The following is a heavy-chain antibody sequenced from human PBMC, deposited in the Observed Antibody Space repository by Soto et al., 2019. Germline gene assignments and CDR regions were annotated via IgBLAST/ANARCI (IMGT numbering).Heavy chain of an antibody. CDR3: ASRDPGTSVDY. D-gene: IGHD1-7*01. V-gene: IGHV4-4*02. CDR1: GGSFTSNNW. Sequence: PSETLSLTCAVSGGSFTSNNWWTWVRQPPGQGLEWIGEIYRTVSTNYNPSLKSRVTISLDKSKNQFSLKVTSLTAADTAVYYCASRDPGTSVDYWGQGTLVTVSS. CDR2: IYRTVST. J-gene: IGHJ4*02.